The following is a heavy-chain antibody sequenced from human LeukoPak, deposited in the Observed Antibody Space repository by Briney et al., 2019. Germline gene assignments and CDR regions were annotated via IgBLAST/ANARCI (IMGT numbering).Heavy chain of an antibody. CDR2: ISYSGST. J-gene: IGHJ4*02. Sequence: SETLSLTCIVSGGSISSYYWNWIRQPPGKGLEWIGYISYSGSTNYNPSLKSRVTISVDTSKNQFSLRLSSVTAADTAVYYCVRAPGDYDSRGYRTYYFDYWGQGTLVTVSS. V-gene: IGHV4-59*01. D-gene: IGHD3-22*01. CDR3: VRAPGDYDSRGYRTYYFDY. CDR1: GGSISSYY.